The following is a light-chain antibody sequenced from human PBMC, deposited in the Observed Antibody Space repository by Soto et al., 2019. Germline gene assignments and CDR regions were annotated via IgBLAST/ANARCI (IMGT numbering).Light chain of an antibody. Sequence: QSALTQPPSVSGSPGQSVTISCTGTSSDVGSYNRVSWYQQPPGTAPKLMIYEVTNRPSGVPDRFSGSKSGNTASLTISGLRAEDEADYYCSSYTSSDTYVFGTGTKVTVL. V-gene: IGLV2-18*02. J-gene: IGLJ1*01. CDR1: SSDVGSYNR. CDR2: EVT. CDR3: SSYTSSDTYV.